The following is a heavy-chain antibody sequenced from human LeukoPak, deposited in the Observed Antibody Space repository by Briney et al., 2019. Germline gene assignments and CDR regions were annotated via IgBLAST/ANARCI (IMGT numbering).Heavy chain of an antibody. V-gene: IGHV4-38-2*01. J-gene: IGHJ2*01. D-gene: IGHD4-11*01. CDR3: ARGLDYKPRYFDL. CDR2: ISHSGST. CDR1: GYSISSDYY. Sequence: SETLSLTCAVSGYSISSDYYCGWIRQPPGKGLEWIGTISHSGSTFYNPSLKSRVTISVDTSKNQFSLNLSSVTAADTAVYFCARGLDYKPRYFDLWGRGTLVIVSS.